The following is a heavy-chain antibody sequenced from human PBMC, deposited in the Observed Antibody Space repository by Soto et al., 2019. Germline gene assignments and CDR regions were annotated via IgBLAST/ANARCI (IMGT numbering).Heavy chain of an antibody. J-gene: IGHJ4*02. CDR3: ARGLTYYYDSSGYQDY. CDR1: GGSFSGYY. Sequence: SETLSLTCSVYGGSFSGYYWSWIRQPQGKGLEWIGEINHSGSTNYNPSLKSRVTISVDTSKNQFSLKLSSVTAADTAVYYCARGLTYYYDSSGYQDYWGQGTLVTVSS. D-gene: IGHD3-22*01. CDR2: INHSGST. V-gene: IGHV4-34*01.